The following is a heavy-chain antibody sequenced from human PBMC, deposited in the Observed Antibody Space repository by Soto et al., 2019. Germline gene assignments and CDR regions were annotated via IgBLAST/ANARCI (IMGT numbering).Heavy chain of an antibody. CDR3: ARGVYDYVWGSRGVSLDY. Sequence: ASVKVSCKASGGTFSSYAISWVRQAPGQGLEWMGGIIPIFGTANYAQKFQGRVTITADESTSTAYMELSSLRSEDTAVYYCARGVYDYVWGSRGVSLDYWGQGTLVTVSS. CDR2: IIPIFGTA. J-gene: IGHJ4*02. V-gene: IGHV1-69*13. CDR1: GGTFSSYA. D-gene: IGHD3-16*01.